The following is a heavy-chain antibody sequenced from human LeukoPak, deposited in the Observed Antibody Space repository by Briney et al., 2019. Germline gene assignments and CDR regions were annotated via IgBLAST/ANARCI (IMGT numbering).Heavy chain of an antibody. CDR2: IRYDGSNK. CDR1: KFTFSSYG. J-gene: IGHJ4*02. D-gene: IGHD2-2*01. CDR3: ARPRGCGSARCNNFDY. V-gene: IGHV3-30*02. Sequence: PGGSLRLSCAASKFTFSSYGMYWVRQAPGKGLEWVAFIRYDGSNKYYADSVKGRFIISRANARNSLYLQMNNLRAEDTAAYYCARPRGCGSARCNNFDYWGQGTLVTVSS.